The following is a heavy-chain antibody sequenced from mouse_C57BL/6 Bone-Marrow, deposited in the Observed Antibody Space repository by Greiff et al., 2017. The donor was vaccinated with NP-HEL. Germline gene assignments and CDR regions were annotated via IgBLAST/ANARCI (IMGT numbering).Heavy chain of an antibody. Sequence: QVTLKVSGPGILQPSQTLSLTCSFSGFSLSTFGMGVGWIRQPSGKGLEWLAHIWWDDDKYYNPALKSRLTISKDTSKNRVFLKIANVDTADTATYYCARIMEYYYGTYWYFDVWGTGTTVTVSS. D-gene: IGHD1-1*01. CDR2: IWWDDDK. J-gene: IGHJ1*03. CDR1: GFSLSTFGMG. CDR3: ARIMEYYYGTYWYFDV. V-gene: IGHV8-8*01.